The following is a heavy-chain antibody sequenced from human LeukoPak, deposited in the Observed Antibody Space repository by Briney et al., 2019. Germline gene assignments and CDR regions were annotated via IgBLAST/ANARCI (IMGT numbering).Heavy chain of an antibody. CDR3: ARKVGYGYALDY. V-gene: IGHV3-53*01. CDR2: LCSGGST. J-gene: IGHJ4*02. D-gene: IGHD5-18*01. Sequence: GGSLRLSCAASGFTVSSNCMTWVRQAPGMGLEWVSVLCSGGSTYYADSVKGRFTISTDNSKNTLYLQMNSLRAEDTAVYFCARKVGYGYALDYWGQGTLVTVSS. CDR1: GFTVSSNC.